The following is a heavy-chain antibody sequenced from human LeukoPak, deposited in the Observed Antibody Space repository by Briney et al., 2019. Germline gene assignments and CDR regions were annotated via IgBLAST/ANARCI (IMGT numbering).Heavy chain of an antibody. J-gene: IGHJ5*02. CDR2: ISYDGSNK. Sequence: PGGSLRLSCAASGFTFSAYGMSWVRQAPGKGLEWVAVISYDGSNKYYADSVKGRFTISRDNSKNTLYLQMNSLRAEDTAVYYCAREWSSSWYLGWFDPWGQGTLVTVSS. CDR3: AREWSSSWYLGWFDP. V-gene: IGHV3-30*03. D-gene: IGHD6-13*01. CDR1: GFTFSAYG.